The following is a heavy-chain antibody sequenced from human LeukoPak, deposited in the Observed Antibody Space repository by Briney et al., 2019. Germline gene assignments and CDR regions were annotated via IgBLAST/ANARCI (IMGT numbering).Heavy chain of an antibody. Sequence: SETLSLTCTVSGGSISSYYWSWIRQPPGKGLEWIGYIYYSGSTNYNPSLKSRVTISVDTSKNQFSLKLSSVTAADTAVYYCAVGPDYGDSVGAFDIWGQGTMVTVSS. CDR2: IYYSGST. CDR1: GGSISSYY. J-gene: IGHJ3*02. CDR3: AVGPDYGDSVGAFDI. V-gene: IGHV4-59*01. D-gene: IGHD4-17*01.